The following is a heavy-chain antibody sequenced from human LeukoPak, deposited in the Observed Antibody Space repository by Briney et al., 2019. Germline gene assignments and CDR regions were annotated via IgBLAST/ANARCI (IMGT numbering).Heavy chain of an antibody. CDR2: ISGYNGHT. CDR1: GYTLTSYG. J-gene: IGHJ5*02. V-gene: IGHV1-18*01. D-gene: IGHD6-13*01. Sequence: ASVRVACKTSGYTLTSYGITWVRQAPGQGREWMGWISGYNGHTDYAQNLQGRVTMTIDTSTSTAYMELTRLRSDDTAVYYCARKIAGVWFDPWGQGTLVTVSS. CDR3: ARKIAGVWFDP.